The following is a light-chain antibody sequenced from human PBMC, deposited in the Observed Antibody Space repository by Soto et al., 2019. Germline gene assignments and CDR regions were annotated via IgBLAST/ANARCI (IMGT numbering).Light chain of an antibody. CDR3: QQYYNTPFT. J-gene: IGKJ3*01. CDR1: QSVLYSSNNKKY. Sequence: DIVMTQSPDSLAVSLGERATINCKSSQSVLYSSNNKKYLAWYQQKPGQPPKLLIYWASTRESGVPDRFSGSGSGTDFTLTISSLQAEDVAVYYCQQYYNTPFTFGPGTKVDIK. V-gene: IGKV4-1*01. CDR2: WAS.